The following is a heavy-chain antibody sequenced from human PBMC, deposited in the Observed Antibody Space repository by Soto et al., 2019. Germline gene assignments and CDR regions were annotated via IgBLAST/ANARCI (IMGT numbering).Heavy chain of an antibody. CDR2: INHSGST. D-gene: IGHD5-12*01. J-gene: IGHJ6*02. CDR1: GGSFSGYY. CDR3: AREKWVATDFYGLEV. Sequence: PSETLSLTCAVYGGSFSGYYWSWIRQPPGKGLEWIGEINHSGSTNYNPSLKSRVTISVDTSKNQFSLKLSSVTAADTAVYFCAREKWVATDFYGLEVWGQGTTVT. V-gene: IGHV4-34*01.